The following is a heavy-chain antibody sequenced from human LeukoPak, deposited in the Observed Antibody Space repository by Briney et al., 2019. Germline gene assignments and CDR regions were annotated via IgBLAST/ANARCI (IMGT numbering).Heavy chain of an antibody. Sequence: PGGSLRLSCAAAGFTFGRFTMNWVRQAPGKRLEWVSSISSSSSYIYNADSVKGRFTISRDNAKNSLYLQMNSLRAEDTAVYYCARDLEVGGSYAFDYYYYMDVWGQGTTVTVSS. CDR3: ARDLEVGGSYAFDYYYYMDV. J-gene: IGHJ6*03. CDR2: ISSSSSYI. V-gene: IGHV3-21*01. D-gene: IGHD3-16*01. CDR1: GFTFGRFT.